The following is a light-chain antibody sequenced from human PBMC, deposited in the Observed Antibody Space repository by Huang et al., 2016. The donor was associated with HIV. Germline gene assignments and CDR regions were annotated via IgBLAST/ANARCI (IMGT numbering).Light chain of an antibody. V-gene: IGKV1-9*01. CDR1: QGISSY. CDR3: QQLNSYPPT. Sequence: IQLTQSPSSLSASVGDRVTITCRDSQGISSYLAWYQQKPGKAPKLQIYAASTLQSGVQSRFIGSGSGTDFTLTISSLQPEDFATYHCQQLNSYPPTFGQGTKVEIK. CDR2: AAS. J-gene: IGKJ1*01.